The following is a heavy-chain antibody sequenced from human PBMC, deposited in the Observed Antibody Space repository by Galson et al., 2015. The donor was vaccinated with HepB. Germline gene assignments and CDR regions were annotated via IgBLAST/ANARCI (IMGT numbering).Heavy chain of an antibody. Sequence: SLRLSCAASGFTFSIYWMHWVRQAPGKGLVWVSRINSDGSSTSYADSVKGRFTISRDNAKNTLYLQMNSLRAEDTAVYYCARDKADILTGTTWEADAFDIWGQGTMVTVSS. J-gene: IGHJ3*02. CDR2: INSDGSST. CDR1: GFTFSIYW. V-gene: IGHV3-74*01. CDR3: ARDKADILTGTTWEADAFDI. D-gene: IGHD3-9*01.